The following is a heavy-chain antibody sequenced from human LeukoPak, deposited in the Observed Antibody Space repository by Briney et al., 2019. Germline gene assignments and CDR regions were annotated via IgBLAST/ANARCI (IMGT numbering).Heavy chain of an antibody. CDR3: AKWGDYDILTGYYVPDY. D-gene: IGHD3-9*01. J-gene: IGHJ4*02. CDR2: ITGSDGSS. CDR1: GFTFSSYA. Sequence: PGGSLRLSCAASGFTFSSYAMSWVRQAPGKGLEWVSAITGSDGSSYYADSVKGRFTIPRDNSKNTLYLQVNSLRAEDTAVYYCAKWGDYDILTGYYVPDYWGQGTLVTVSS. V-gene: IGHV3-23*01.